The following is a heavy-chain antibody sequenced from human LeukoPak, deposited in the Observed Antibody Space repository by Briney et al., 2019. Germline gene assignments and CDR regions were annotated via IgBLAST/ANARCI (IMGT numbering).Heavy chain of an antibody. Sequence: ASETLSLTCTVSGGSISSGGYYWSWIRQHPGKGLEWIGYIYYSGSTYYNPSLKSRVTISVDTSKNQFSLKLSSVTAADTAVYXCAXXGPGYSSSWLNLGNYYFDYWGQGTLVTVSS. CDR3: AXXGPGYSSSWLNLGNYYFDY. CDR1: GGSISSGGYY. J-gene: IGHJ4*02. CDR2: IYYSGST. V-gene: IGHV4-31*03. D-gene: IGHD6-13*01.